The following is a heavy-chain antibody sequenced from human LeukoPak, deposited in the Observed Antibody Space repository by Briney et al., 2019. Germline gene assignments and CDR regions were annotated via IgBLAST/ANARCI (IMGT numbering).Heavy chain of an antibody. CDR2: ISGSGGST. CDR1: GFSFSNYE. CDR3: AKEGPGIAVAGTGFDY. Sequence: PGGSLRLSCAASGFSFSNYEMNWVRQAPGRGLEWVSAISGSGGSTYYADSVKGRFTISRDNSKNTLYLQMNSLRAEDTAVYYCAKEGPGIAVAGTGFDYWGQGTLVTVSS. D-gene: IGHD6-19*01. V-gene: IGHV3-23*01. J-gene: IGHJ4*02.